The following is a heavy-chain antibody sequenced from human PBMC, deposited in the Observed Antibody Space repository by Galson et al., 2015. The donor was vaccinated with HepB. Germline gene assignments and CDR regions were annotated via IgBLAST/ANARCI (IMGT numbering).Heavy chain of an antibody. CDR3: ARDGGLYGSVLFDY. Sequence: TLSLTCTVSGGSISSGGYYWSWIRQHPGKGLEWIGYIYYSGSTYYNPSLKSRVTISVDTSKNQFSLKLSSVTAADTAVYYCARDGGLYGSVLFDYWGQGTLVTVSS. V-gene: IGHV4-31*03. CDR2: IYYSGST. CDR1: GGSISSGGYY. D-gene: IGHD3-10*01. J-gene: IGHJ4*02.